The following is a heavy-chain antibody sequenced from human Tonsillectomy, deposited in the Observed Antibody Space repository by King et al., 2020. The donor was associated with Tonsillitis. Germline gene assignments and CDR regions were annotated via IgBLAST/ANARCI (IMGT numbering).Heavy chain of an antibody. Sequence: VQLQQWGAGLLKPSETLSLTCAVYGGSFSGYYWSWIRQPPGKGLEWIGEINHSGSTNYNPSLKSRVTISVETSKNQFSLKLSSVTAADTAVYYCAVVLEYSTYNWFDPWGQGTLVTVSS. J-gene: IGHJ5*02. D-gene: IGHD6-6*01. V-gene: IGHV4-34*01. CDR1: GGSFSGYY. CDR3: AVVLEYSTYNWFDP. CDR2: INHSGST.